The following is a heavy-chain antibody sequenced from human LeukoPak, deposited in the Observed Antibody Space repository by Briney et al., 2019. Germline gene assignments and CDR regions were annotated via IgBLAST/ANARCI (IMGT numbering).Heavy chain of an antibody. CDR3: ARDPIAAAAMYYFDY. Sequence: ASVKVSCKASGYTFTSYYMHWVRQAPGQGLEWMGIINPSGGSTSYAQKFQGRVTMTRDTFTSTVYMELSSLRSEDTAVYYCARDPIAAAAMYYFDYWGQGTLVTVSS. CDR1: GYTFTSYY. D-gene: IGHD6-13*01. V-gene: IGHV1-46*01. CDR2: INPSGGST. J-gene: IGHJ4*02.